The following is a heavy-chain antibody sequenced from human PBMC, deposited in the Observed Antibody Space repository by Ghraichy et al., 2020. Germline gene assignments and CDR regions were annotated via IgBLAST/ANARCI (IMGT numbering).Heavy chain of an antibody. CDR3: RRSATTATGMDV. J-gene: IGHJ6*02. CDR2: IRSKTYGGTP. Sequence: GGSLRLSCTASGFTLGDYAMSWVRQAPGKGLEWVGFIRSKTYGGTPEHAASVRGRFAISRDDSKGDAYLQMNSLKIDDTAVYYCRRSATTATGMDVWGQGTTVTVSS. D-gene: IGHD5-12*01. V-gene: IGHV3-49*04. CDR1: GFTLGDYA.